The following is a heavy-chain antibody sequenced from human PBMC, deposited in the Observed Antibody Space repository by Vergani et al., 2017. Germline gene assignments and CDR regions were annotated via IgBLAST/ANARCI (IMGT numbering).Heavy chain of an antibody. D-gene: IGHD6-13*01. CDR2: INPNSGGT. CDR3: AREVMGQQLVTGPYYYYGMDV. J-gene: IGHJ6*02. CDR1: GYIFTGYY. Sequence: QVQLVQSGAEVKKPGASVKVSCKASGYIFTGYYMHWVRQAPGQGLEWMGWINPNSGGTNYAQKFQGWVTMTRDTSISTAYMERSRLRSDDTAVYYCAREVMGQQLVTGPYYYYGMDVWGQGTTVTVSS. V-gene: IGHV1-2*04.